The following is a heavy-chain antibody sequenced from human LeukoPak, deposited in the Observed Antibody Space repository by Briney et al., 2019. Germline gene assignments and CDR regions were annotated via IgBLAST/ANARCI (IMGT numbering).Heavy chain of an antibody. D-gene: IGHD3-10*01. V-gene: IGHV4-59*01. J-gene: IGHJ4*02. CDR3: AREVQGDFDY. CDR1: SGAISNYY. Sequence: SETLSLTCTVSSGAISNYYWSWIRQPPGKGLEWIGYIAYSGSTNYNPSLKSRVTISVDTSKNQFSLKLSSVTAADTAVYYCAREVQGDFDYWGQGTLVTVSS. CDR2: IAYSGST.